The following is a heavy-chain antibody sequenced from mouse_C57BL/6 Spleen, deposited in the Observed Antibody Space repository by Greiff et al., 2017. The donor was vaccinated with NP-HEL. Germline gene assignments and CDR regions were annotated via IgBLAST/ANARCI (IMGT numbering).Heavy chain of an antibody. Sequence: LVESGAELARPGASVKLSCKASGYTFTSYGISWVKQRTGQGLEWIGEIYPRSGNTYYNEKFKGKATLTADKSSSTAYMELRSLTSEDSAVYFCARWAHYYGSSYIDYWGQGTTLTVSS. CDR3: ARWAHYYGSSYIDY. D-gene: IGHD1-1*01. CDR1: GYTFTSYG. J-gene: IGHJ2*01. CDR2: IYPRSGNT. V-gene: IGHV1-81*01.